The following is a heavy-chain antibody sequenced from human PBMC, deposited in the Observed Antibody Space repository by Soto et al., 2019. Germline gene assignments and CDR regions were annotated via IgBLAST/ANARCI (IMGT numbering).Heavy chain of an antibody. V-gene: IGHV3-33*08. J-gene: IGHJ4*02. CDR1: RLTFSSHG. Sequence: GTLRLSGAAARLTFSSHGMHWVRQAPGKGLGWVAVIWHDGSNKHYTDSVKGRFTISRDNSENTLYLQMNSLRAEDTAVYYCATKVGDDFDHWGQGTLVTVSS. CDR2: IWHDGSNK. CDR3: ATKVGDDFDH.